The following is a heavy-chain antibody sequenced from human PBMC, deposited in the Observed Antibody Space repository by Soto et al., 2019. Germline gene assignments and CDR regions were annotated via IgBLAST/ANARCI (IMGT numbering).Heavy chain of an antibody. CDR1: GYTFTSYA. CDR2: INAGNGNT. CDR3: ARDWTMITFWGVIAAAFDI. J-gene: IGHJ3*02. V-gene: IGHV1-3*01. D-gene: IGHD3-16*02. Sequence: QVQLVQSGAEVKKPGASVKVSCKASGYTFTSYAMHWVRQAPGQRLEWMGWINAGNGNTKYSQKFQGRVTITRDTYARTAYMELSSLRSEDTAVYYCARDWTMITFWGVIAAAFDIWGQGTMGTVSS.